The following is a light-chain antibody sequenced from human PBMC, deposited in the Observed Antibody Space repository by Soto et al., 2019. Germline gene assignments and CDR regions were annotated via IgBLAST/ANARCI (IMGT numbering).Light chain of an antibody. J-gene: IGLJ1*01. CDR2: EVN. V-gene: IGLV2-14*01. CDR3: SSYTSSTTYV. Sequence: QSALTQPASLSGSPGQSITISCTGTSGDVGGYNYVSWYQHHPGKGPKVMIYEVNRRPSGVSNRFSGSKSGNTASLTISGLQAEDEADYYCSSYTSSTTYVFGTGTKVTVL. CDR1: SGDVGGYNY.